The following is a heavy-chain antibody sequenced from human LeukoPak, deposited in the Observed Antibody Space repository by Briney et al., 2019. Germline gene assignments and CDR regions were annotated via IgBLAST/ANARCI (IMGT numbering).Heavy chain of an antibody. V-gene: IGHV3-21*04. Sequence: GGSLRLSCAASGFTFSTYSMNWVRQAPGKGLEWVSSIGGSSSSKYYADSVKGRFTISRDNAKNSLYLQMNSLRTEDTALYYCAKGTPKNTVTGGVYYYYGMDVWGQGTTVTVSS. D-gene: IGHD4-17*01. CDR1: GFTFSTYS. CDR2: IGGSSSSK. CDR3: AKGTPKNTVTGGVYYYYGMDV. J-gene: IGHJ6*02.